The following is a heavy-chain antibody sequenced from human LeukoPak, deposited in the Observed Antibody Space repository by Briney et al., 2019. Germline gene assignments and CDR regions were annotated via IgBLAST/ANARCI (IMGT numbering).Heavy chain of an antibody. J-gene: IGHJ4*02. CDR1: GYTFTGYY. V-gene: IGHV1-2*02. D-gene: IGHD5-18*01. Sequence: ASVKVSCKASGYTFTGYYMHWVRQAPGQGLEWMGWINPNSGGTNYAQKFQGRVTITADKSTSTAYMELSSLRSEDTAVYYCASQGSYGFDDDYWGQGTLVTVSS. CDR3: ASQGSYGFDDDY. CDR2: INPNSGGT.